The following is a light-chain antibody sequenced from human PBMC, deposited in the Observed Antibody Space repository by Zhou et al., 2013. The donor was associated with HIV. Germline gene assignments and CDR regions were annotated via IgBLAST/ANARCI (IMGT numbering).Light chain of an antibody. CDR3: QQYGSSPLLT. V-gene: IGKV3-20*01. J-gene: IGKJ4*01. CDR1: QSVSSSY. CDR2: GAS. Sequence: EIVLTQSPGTLSLSPGERATLSCRASQSVSSSYLAWYQQRPGQAPRLLIYGASTRATGIADRFSGSGSGTDFTLTISRLEPEDFAMYYCQQYGSSPLLTFGGRDQGGDQT.